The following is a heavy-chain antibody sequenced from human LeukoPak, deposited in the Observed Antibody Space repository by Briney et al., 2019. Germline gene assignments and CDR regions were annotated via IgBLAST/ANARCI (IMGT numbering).Heavy chain of an antibody. V-gene: IGHV4-34*01. J-gene: IGHJ4*02. CDR1: GGSFSGYY. CDR2: INHSGST. Sequence: NPSETLSLTCAVYGGSFSGYYWSWIRQPPGKGLEWIGEINHSGSTNYSPSLKSRVTISVDTSKNQFSLKLSSVTAADTAVYYCAREPVAVAAPLDYWGQGTLVTVSS. CDR3: AREPVAVAAPLDY. D-gene: IGHD6-19*01.